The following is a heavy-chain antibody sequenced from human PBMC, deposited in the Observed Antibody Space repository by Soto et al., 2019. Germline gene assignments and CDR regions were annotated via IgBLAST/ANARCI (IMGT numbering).Heavy chain of an antibody. CDR1: GFTFRSSA. CDR2: FSGTGGDT. J-gene: IGHJ6*02. Sequence: GGSLRLSCVASGFTFRSSAVNWVRQAPGKGLEWVSSFSGTGGDTNYADSVKGRFTLSRDNSKNTVYLEMSSLRAEDTAVYFCAKADPTYYYAMDVWGQGTTVTVSS. CDR3: AKADPTYYYAMDV. V-gene: IGHV3-23*01.